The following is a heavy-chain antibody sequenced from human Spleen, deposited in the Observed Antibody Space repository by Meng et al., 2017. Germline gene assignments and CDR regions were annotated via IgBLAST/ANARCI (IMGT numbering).Heavy chain of an antibody. V-gene: IGHV3-21*01. CDR3: ARDPEPYYYGSGSSLYGMDV. D-gene: IGHD3-10*01. CDR2: ISSSSSYI. CDR1: GFTFSNAW. Sequence: GGSLRLSCAASGFTFSNAWMSWVRQAPGKGLEWVSSISSSSSYIYYADSVKGRFTISRDNAKNSLYLQMNSLRAEDTAVYYCARDPEPYYYGSGSSLYGMDVWGQGTTVTVSS. J-gene: IGHJ6*02.